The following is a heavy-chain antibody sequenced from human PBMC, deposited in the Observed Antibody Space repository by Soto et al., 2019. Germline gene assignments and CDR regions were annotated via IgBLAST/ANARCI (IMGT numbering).Heavy chain of an antibody. CDR1: GYSFTSYW. CDR3: ATQCITGDPHPYYYYGMDV. J-gene: IGHJ6*02. V-gene: IGHV5-51*01. D-gene: IGHD7-27*01. CDR2: IYPGDSDT. Sequence: GESLKISCKGSGYSFTSYWIGWVRQMPGKGLEWMGIIYPGDSDTRYSPSFQGQVTISADKSISTAYLQWSSLKASDTAMYYCATQCITGDPHPYYYYGMDVWGQGTTVTVSS.